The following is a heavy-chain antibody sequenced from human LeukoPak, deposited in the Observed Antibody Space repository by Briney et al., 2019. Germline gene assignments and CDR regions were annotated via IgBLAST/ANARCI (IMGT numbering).Heavy chain of an antibody. V-gene: IGHV3-48*01. D-gene: IGHD3-10*01. CDR2: ISSSSSTI. CDR1: GFTFSSYS. J-gene: IGHJ4*02. CDR3: ARDFEWFGELSSFDY. Sequence: GGSLRLSCAASGFTFSSYSMNWVRQAPGKGLEWVSYISSSSSTIYYADSVKGRFTISRDNAKNSLYPQMNSLRAEDTAVYYCARDFEWFGELSSFDYWGQGTLVTVSS.